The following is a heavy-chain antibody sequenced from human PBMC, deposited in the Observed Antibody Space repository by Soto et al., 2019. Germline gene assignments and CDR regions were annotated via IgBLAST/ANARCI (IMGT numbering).Heavy chain of an antibody. D-gene: IGHD2-21*01. V-gene: IGHV3-23*01. CDR1: GFTFSSYA. CDR3: AKDWSEVSYILSDY. Sequence: GGSLRLSCAASGFTFSSYAMSWVRQAPGKGLEWVSAISGSGGSTYYTDSVKGRFTISRDNSKNTLYLQMNSLRAEDTAVYYCAKDWSEVSYILSDYWGQGTLVTVSS. CDR2: ISGSGGST. J-gene: IGHJ4*02.